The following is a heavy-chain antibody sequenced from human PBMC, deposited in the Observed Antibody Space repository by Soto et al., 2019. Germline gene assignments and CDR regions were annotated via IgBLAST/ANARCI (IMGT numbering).Heavy chain of an antibody. CDR2: IYYSGST. CDR3: PRALPAGDWFDP. Sequence: QVQLQESGPGLVKPSQTVSLTCTVSGGSISSGGYYWSWIRQHPGKGLEWIGYIYYSGSTYYNPSLKSRVTRSVDTSKNQLSLKLSSVTAADTAVYYCPRALPAGDWFDPWGQGTLVTVSS. D-gene: IGHD6-25*01. V-gene: IGHV4-31*03. J-gene: IGHJ5*02. CDR1: GGSISSGGYY.